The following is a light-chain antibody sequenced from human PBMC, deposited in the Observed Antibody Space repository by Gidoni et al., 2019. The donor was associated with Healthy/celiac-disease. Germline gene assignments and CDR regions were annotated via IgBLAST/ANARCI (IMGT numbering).Light chain of an antibody. V-gene: IGLV3-21*02. CDR2: DDS. J-gene: IGLJ2*01. CDR3: QVWDSSSDHPV. CDR1: NIGSKS. Sequence: SYVLTQPPSVSVAPGPTARITCGGNNIGSKSVHWYQQKPGQAPVLVVYDDSDRPSGIPERVPGSNSGNTATLTISRVEAGDEAVYYCQVWDSSSDHPVCGGGTKLTVL.